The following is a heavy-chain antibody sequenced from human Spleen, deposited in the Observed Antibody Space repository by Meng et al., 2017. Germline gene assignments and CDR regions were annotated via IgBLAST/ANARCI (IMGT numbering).Heavy chain of an antibody. Sequence: QVQIVQSGAEVKKPGASVKLSCTASGYSFTAYAIHWVRQAPGQRLEWLGWINIDNGNTQNSQKFQGRVTITRDTSASSAYMEVSSLRSEDTAVYYCARGLAAAAAGWFDPWGQGTLVTVSS. CDR1: GYSFTAYA. D-gene: IGHD6-13*01. CDR3: ARGLAAAAAGWFDP. V-gene: IGHV1-3*04. CDR2: INIDNGNT. J-gene: IGHJ5*02.